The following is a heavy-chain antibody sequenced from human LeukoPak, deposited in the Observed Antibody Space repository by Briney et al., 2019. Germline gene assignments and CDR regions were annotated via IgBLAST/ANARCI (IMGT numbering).Heavy chain of an antibody. D-gene: IGHD4/OR15-4a*01. CDR3: SRDLWPGCSPSAFDI. Sequence: GASVKVSCKASGGTFSSYAISWVRQAPGQWLEWMGGIIPIFGTANYAQKLQGRVTITADESTSTAYMELGSLRSEDTAVYYCSRDLWPGCSPSAFDIWGQGTMVTVSS. CDR2: IIPIFGTA. CDR1: GGTFSSYA. V-gene: IGHV1-69*13. J-gene: IGHJ3*02.